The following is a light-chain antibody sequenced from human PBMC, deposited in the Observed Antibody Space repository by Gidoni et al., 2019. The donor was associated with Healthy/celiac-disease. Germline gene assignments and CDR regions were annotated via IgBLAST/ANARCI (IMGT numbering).Light chain of an antibody. Sequence: DIVMTQSQDSLAASLGERATINCKYSQSVVYSSNNKNYLAWYQPKPGQPPKLLIYWASTRESGVPYLFSGSVSGTDFTLTISSLHAEDVAVYYCQQYYSTPFTFGPGTKVDIK. J-gene: IGKJ3*01. CDR1: QSVVYSSNNKNY. CDR3: QQYYSTPFT. V-gene: IGKV4-1*01. CDR2: WAS.